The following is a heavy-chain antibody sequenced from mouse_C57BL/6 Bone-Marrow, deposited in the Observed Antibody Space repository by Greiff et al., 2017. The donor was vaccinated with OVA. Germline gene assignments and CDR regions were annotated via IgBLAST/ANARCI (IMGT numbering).Heavy chain of an antibody. CDR1: GYAFSSSW. V-gene: IGHV1-82*01. D-gene: IGHD1-1*01. Sequence: VQLQQSGPELVKPGASVKISCKASGYAFSSSWMNWVKQRPGKGLEWIGRIYPGDGDTNYNGKFKGKATLTADKSSSTAYMQLSSLTSEDSAVYFCARGGITTVVAPYYFDYWGQGTTLTVSS. J-gene: IGHJ2*01. CDR2: IYPGDGDT. CDR3: ARGGITTVVAPYYFDY.